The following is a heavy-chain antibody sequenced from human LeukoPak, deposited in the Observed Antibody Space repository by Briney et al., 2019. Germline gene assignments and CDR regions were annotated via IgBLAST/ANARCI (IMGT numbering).Heavy chain of an antibody. CDR1: GDSMRTYY. D-gene: IGHD4-11*01. V-gene: IGHV4-59*01. Sequence: SETLSLTCSVSGDSMRTYYWSWVRQAAGKGLDWIGHVSYNGRTNYNPSVKSRAAISLGTSKSDFSLTLISMTPADTAIYYCAREHGSWSYRYYFFVDVWGKGTTVTVSS. J-gene: IGHJ6*03. CDR2: VSYNGRT. CDR3: AREHGSWSYRYYFFVDV.